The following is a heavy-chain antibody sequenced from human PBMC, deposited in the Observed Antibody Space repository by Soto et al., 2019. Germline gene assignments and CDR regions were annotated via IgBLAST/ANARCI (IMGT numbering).Heavy chain of an antibody. CDR3: ARNGDCTRPGCLVGWLDP. CDR2: IYYSGST. J-gene: IGHJ5*02. D-gene: IGHD2-8*01. CDR1: GGSISSGDYY. V-gene: IGHV4-30-4*01. Sequence: SETLSLTCTVSGGSISSGDYYWSWIRQPPGKGLEWIGYIYYSGSTYYNPSLKSRVTISVDTSKNQFSLKLSSVTAADTAMYYCARNGDCTRPGCLVGWLDPWGPGTLVTVSS.